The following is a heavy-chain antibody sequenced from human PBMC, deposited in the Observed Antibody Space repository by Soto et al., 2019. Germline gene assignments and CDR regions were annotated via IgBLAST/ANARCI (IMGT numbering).Heavy chain of an antibody. CDR1: GFTFSSYS. V-gene: IGHV3-21*01. CDR3: ARDPYNWNDLRDYYYYGMDV. CDR2: ISSSISYI. Sequence: PGGSLRLSCAASGFTFSSYSMNWVRQAPGKGLKWVSSISSSISYIYYADSVKGRFTISRDNAKNSLYLQMNSLRAEDTAVYYCARDPYNWNDLRDYYYYGMDVWGQGTTVTVSS. D-gene: IGHD1-20*01. J-gene: IGHJ6*02.